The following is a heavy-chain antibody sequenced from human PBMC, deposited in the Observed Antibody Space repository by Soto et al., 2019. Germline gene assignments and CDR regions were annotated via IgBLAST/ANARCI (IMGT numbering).Heavy chain of an antibody. D-gene: IGHD3-10*01. V-gene: IGHV3-33*01. CDR1: GFKFNSYG. CDR3: ARDRFGGTEGTNWLDP. CDR2: IRYDGSDT. J-gene: IGHJ5*02. Sequence: QEQLVQSGGGVVQPGRSLRLSCAASGFKFNSYGMHWVRQAPGKGLEWVAVIRYDGSDTSYGDSVKGRFTISRDNSKNTLQLQMSSLRVDDTAVYYCARDRFGGTEGTNWLDPWVQGSLVTVSS.